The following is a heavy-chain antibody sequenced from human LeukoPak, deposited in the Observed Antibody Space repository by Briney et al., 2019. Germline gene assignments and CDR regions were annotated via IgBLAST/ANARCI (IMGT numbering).Heavy chain of an antibody. D-gene: IGHD2-21*02. Sequence: GGSLRLSCAASGFNFANHAMSSVRQTPGKGLEWVSAISGGGDITYYADSVTGRFTISRDNSKDTLFLQMHSLRPGDTAVYYCVREDTSATANYWGQGTLVTFSS. V-gene: IGHV3-23*01. CDR2: ISGGGDIT. J-gene: IGHJ4*02. CDR3: VREDTSATANY. CDR1: GFNFANHA.